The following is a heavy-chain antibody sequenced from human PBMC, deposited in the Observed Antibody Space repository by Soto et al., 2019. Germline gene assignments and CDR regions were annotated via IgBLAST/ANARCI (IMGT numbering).Heavy chain of an antibody. Sequence: QLQLQESGPGLVKPSETLSLTCTVSGGSISSSSYYWGWIRQPPGKGLEWIGSIYYSGSTYYNPSLQSRVTISVDTSKNQFSLKLSSVTAADTAVYYCASGGSYPSSFDYWGQGTLVTVSS. CDR2: IYYSGST. CDR3: ASGGSYPSSFDY. J-gene: IGHJ4*02. D-gene: IGHD1-26*01. V-gene: IGHV4-39*01. CDR1: GGSISSSSYY.